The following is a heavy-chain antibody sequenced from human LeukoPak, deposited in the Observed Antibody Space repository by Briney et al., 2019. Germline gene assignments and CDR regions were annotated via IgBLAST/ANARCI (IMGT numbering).Heavy chain of an antibody. CDR1: GFTFSSYS. D-gene: IGHD5-18*01. CDR3: RAGGFTAMVIYATDPFDY. Sequence: GGSLRLSCAASGFTFSSYSMNWVRQAPGKGLEWVSSISSSSSYIYYADSVKGRFTISRDNAKNSLYLQMNSLRAEDTAVYYRRAGGFTAMVIYATDPFDYWGQGTLVTVSS. J-gene: IGHJ4*02. CDR2: ISSSSSYI. V-gene: IGHV3-21*01.